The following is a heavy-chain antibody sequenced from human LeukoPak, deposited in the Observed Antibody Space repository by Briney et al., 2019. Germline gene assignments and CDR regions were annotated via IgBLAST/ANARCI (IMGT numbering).Heavy chain of an antibody. CDR1: GFTFSRDS. Sequence: GGSLRLSCAASGFTFSRDSMDWVRQAPGKGLEWVSFISSSSSTIYYADSAKGRFTISRGNAKNSLFLQLNSLRAEDTAVYYCARALRAYYFDDWGQGTLVTVSS. J-gene: IGHJ4*02. CDR3: ARALRAYYFDD. D-gene: IGHD2-21*01. V-gene: IGHV3-48*01. CDR2: ISSSSSTI.